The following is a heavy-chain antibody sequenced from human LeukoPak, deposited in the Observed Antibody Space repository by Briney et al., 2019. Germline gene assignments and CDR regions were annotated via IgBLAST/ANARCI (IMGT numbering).Heavy chain of an antibody. J-gene: IGHJ4*02. CDR1: GYSISSGYY. V-gene: IGHV4-38-2*02. CDR3: ARDPLSIAAAGHFDY. CDR2: IYHSGST. D-gene: IGHD6-13*01. Sequence: SETLSLTCTVSGYSISSGYYWGWIRQPPGKGLEWIGSIYHSGSTYYNPSLKSRVTISVDTSKNQFSLKLSPVTAADTAVYYCARDPLSIAAAGHFDYWGQGALVTVSS.